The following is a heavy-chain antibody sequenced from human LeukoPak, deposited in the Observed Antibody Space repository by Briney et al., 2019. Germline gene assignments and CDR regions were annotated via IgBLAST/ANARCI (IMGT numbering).Heavy chain of an antibody. J-gene: IGHJ5*02. Sequence: SETLSLTCTDSGGSISNSYWSWIRQPAGKGLEWIGRIYSSGSTSYNPSLKSRVTMSVDTSKNQISVKLSSVTAADTAVYYCTREPTPWGQGTLVTVSS. CDR3: TREPTP. CDR1: GGSISNSY. CDR2: IYSSGST. V-gene: IGHV4-4*07.